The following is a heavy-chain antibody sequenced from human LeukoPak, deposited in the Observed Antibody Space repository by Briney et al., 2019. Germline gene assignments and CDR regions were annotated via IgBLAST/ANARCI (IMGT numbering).Heavy chain of an antibody. V-gene: IGHV4-39*01. CDR2: IYYSGST. J-gene: IGHJ4*02. D-gene: IGHD5-18*01. CDR1: GGSISSYY. Sequence: SETLSLTCTVSGGSISSYYWGWIRQPPGKGLEWIGSIYYSGSTYYNPSLKSRVTISVDTSKNQFSLKLSSVTAADTAVYYCARRRSGYRIDYWGQGTLVTVSS. CDR3: ARRRSGYRIDY.